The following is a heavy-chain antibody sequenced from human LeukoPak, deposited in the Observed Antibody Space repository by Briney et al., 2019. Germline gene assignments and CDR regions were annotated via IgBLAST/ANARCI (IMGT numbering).Heavy chain of an antibody. V-gene: IGHV4-59*01. CDR1: GGSINSYY. CDR2: IYYSGYT. D-gene: IGHD6-19*01. J-gene: IGHJ5*02. Sequence: SETLSLTCTVSGGSINSYYWSWIRQPPGKGLEWIGYIYYSGYTNYNPSLKSRVTISVDTSKNQFSLKLSSATAADTAVYYCASSKTNGDSSGWYAWFDPWGQGTLVTVSS. CDR3: ASSKTNGDSSGWYAWFDP.